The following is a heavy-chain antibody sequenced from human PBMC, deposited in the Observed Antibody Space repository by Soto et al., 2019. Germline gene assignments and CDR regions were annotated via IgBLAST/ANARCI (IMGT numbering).Heavy chain of an antibody. CDR3: ARAKITGLFDY. J-gene: IGHJ4*02. CDR2: INHSGST. V-gene: IGHV4-34*01. Sequence: SETLSLTCAVYGGSFSGYHWTWIRQPPGTGLEWIGEINHSGSTNYNPSLKSRVTISVDTSKNQFSLKLTSVTAADTAVYYCARAKITGLFDYWGQGTLVTVSS. D-gene: IGHD2-8*02. CDR1: GGSFSGYH.